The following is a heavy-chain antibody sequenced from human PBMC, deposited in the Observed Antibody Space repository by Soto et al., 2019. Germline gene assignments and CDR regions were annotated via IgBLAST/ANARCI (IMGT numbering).Heavy chain of an antibody. CDR1: GYTFTSYD. J-gene: IGHJ6*02. CDR3: ARAVYYYYGMDV. V-gene: IGHV1-8*01. CDR2: MNPNSGNT. Sequence: ASVKVSCKGSGYTFTSYDINWVRQATGQGLEWMGWMNPNSGNTGYAQKFQGRVTMTRNTSISTAYMELSSLRSEDTAVYYCARAVYYYYGMDVWGQGTTVTVSS.